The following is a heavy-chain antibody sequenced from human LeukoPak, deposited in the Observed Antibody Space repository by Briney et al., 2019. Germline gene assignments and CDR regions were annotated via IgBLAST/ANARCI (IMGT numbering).Heavy chain of an antibody. CDR3: ATDRGYSGYDARYYFDY. J-gene: IGHJ4*02. CDR1: GYTLTELS. Sequence: ASVKVSCKVSGYTLTELSMHWVRQAPGKGLEWMGGFDPEDVETIYAQKFQGRVTMTEDTSTDTAYMELSSLRSEDTAVYYCATDRGYSGYDARYYFDYWGQGTLVTVSS. D-gene: IGHD5-12*01. V-gene: IGHV1-24*01. CDR2: FDPEDVET.